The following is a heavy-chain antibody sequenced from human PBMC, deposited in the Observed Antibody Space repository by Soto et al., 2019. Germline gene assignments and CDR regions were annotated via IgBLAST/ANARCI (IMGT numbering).Heavy chain of an antibody. CDR3: ARDPGAARCDY. Sequence: EVQLVESGGGLVQPGGSLRRSCAGSGFTFISYDMDWVRQAPGKGLEWVSYISRSSSMIYYGDSVKGRFTVSRDNGKDSLYLQLNTLRAEDTAVYYCARDPGAARCDYWGQETLVTVSS. D-gene: IGHD4-17*01. V-gene: IGHV3-48*01. CDR1: GFTFISYD. J-gene: IGHJ4*02. CDR2: ISRSSSMI.